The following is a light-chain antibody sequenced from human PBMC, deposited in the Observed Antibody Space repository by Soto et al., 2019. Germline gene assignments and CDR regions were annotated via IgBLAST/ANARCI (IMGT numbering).Light chain of an antibody. V-gene: IGKV3-11*01. CDR1: QSVSTY. CDR2: DAS. J-gene: IGKJ5*01. CDR3: QPRSNWPPRIT. Sequence: SPATLSLSPGERATLSCRASQSVSTYLAWYQQKLGQAPRLLIYDASNRATGIPARFSGSGSGTDFTLTISSLEPEYFAVYYCQPRSNWPPRITFGQGTRLEIK.